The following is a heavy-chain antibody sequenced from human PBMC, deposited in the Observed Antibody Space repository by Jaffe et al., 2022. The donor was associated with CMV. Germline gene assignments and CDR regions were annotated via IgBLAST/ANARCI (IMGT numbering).Heavy chain of an antibody. CDR3: ARDWVGAMSSHYYYYYMDV. CDR2: ISAYNGNT. D-gene: IGHD1-26*01. Sequence: QVQLVQSGAEVKKPGASVKVSCKASGYTFTSYGISWVRQAPGQGLEWMGWISAYNGNTNYAQKLQGRVTMTTDTSTSTAYMELRSLRSDDTAVYYCARDWVGAMSSHYYYYYMDVWGKGTTVTVSS. V-gene: IGHV1-18*04. CDR1: GYTFTSYG. J-gene: IGHJ6*03.